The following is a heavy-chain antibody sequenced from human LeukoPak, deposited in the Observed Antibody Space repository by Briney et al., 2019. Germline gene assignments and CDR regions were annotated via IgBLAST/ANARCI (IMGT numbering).Heavy chain of an antibody. CDR2: IRGKAYGGTT. J-gene: IGHJ6*02. V-gene: IGHV3-49*03. Sequence: GGSLRLSCTASGFTFGDYAMSWFRQAPGKGLEWVGFIRGKAYGGTTEYAASVKGRFTISRDDSKSIAYLQMNSLKTEDTAVYYCTRDQSGDIVATIYGMDVWGQGTTVTVSS. D-gene: IGHD5-12*01. CDR1: GFTFGDYA. CDR3: TRDQSGDIVATIYGMDV.